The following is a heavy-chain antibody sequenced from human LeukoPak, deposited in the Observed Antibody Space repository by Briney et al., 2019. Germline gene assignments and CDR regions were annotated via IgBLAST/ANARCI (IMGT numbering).Heavy chain of an antibody. CDR2: ISSSGNT. Sequence: GGSLRLSCGASGFTFSRSAMIWVRQTPGKGLDWVSSISSSGNTYYADSVKGRFTISRDNSENMLYLQMNSLRAEDTAVYYCVKGRISEDGLDFWGQGTLVTVSS. D-gene: IGHD6-13*01. CDR1: GFTFSRSA. V-gene: IGHV3-23*01. CDR3: VKGRISEDGLDF. J-gene: IGHJ4*02.